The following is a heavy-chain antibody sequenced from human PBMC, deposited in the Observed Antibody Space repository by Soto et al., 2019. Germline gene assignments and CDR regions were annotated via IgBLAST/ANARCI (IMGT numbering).Heavy chain of an antibody. V-gene: IGHV5-51*01. J-gene: IGHJ1*01. CDR1: GYSFTTYW. CDR2: IYPGDSDT. Sequence: PGESLKISCKGSGYSFTTYWIGWVRQMPGKGLEWMGIIYPGDSDTRYSPSFQGQVTISADTSITTAYLQWRSLKASDTAMYYCARALVPHVAAAFGSWGQGTLVTGSS. D-gene: IGHD6-13*01. CDR3: ARALVPHVAAAFGS.